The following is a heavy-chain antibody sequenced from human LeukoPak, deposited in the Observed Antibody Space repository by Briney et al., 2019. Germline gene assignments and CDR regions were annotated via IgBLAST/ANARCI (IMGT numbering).Heavy chain of an antibody. CDR3: AKERGLLWFGELEA. CDR1: GFTFDDYT. D-gene: IGHD3-10*01. CDR2: ISWDGGST. J-gene: IGHJ5*02. Sequence: GGSLRLSCAASGFTFDDYTMHWVRQAPGKGLERVSLISWDGGSTYYADSVKGRFTISRDNSKNSLYLQMNSLRTEDTALYYCAKERGLLWFGELEAWGQGTLVTVSS. V-gene: IGHV3-43*01.